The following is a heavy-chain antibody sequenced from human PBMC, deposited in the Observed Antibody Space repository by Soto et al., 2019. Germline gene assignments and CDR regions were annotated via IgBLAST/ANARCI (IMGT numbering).Heavy chain of an antibody. CDR1: GFTFSSYA. CDR2: IRGSGGST. V-gene: IGHV3-23*01. D-gene: IGHD6-13*01. CDR3: AKAPGIAAAGTYSGWFDP. Sequence: GGSLRLSCAASGFTFSSYAMSWVRQAPGKGLEWVSAIRGSGGSTYYADSVKGRFTISRDNSKNTLYLQMNSLRAEDTAVYYCAKAPGIAAAGTYSGWFDPWGQGTLVTVSS. J-gene: IGHJ5*02.